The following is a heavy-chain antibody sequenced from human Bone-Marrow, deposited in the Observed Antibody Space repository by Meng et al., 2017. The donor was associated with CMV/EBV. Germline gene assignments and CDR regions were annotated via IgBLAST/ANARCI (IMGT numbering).Heavy chain of an antibody. D-gene: IGHD3-16*02. J-gene: IGHJ4*02. CDR2: INPNSGGT. CDR1: GYTFTGYY. V-gene: IGHV1-2*02. Sequence: ASVKVSCKASGYTFTGYYMHWVRQAPGQGLEWMGWINPNSGGTNYAQKFQGRVTMTRDTSISTAYMELSRLRSDDTAAYYCARAGSGEYYDYVWGSYPHDLDYWGQGTLVTVSS. CDR3: ARAGSGEYYDYVWGSYPHDLDY.